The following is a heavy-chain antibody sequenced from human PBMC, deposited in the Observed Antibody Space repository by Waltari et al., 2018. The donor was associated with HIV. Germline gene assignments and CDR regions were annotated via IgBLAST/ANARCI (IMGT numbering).Heavy chain of an antibody. J-gene: IGHJ4*02. D-gene: IGHD2-15*01. CDR3: ARAVQGYCSGGSCENYFDY. V-gene: IGHV4-39*01. CDR2: IYYSGST. Sequence: QLQLQESGPGLVKPSEPLSPTCTVSGGSISSSSYYWGWNGPPPGRGLEWIGSIYYSGSTYYNPSLKSRVTISVDTSKNQFSLKLSSVTAADTAVYYCARAVQGYCSGGSCENYFDYWGQGTLVTVSS. CDR1: GGSISSSSYY.